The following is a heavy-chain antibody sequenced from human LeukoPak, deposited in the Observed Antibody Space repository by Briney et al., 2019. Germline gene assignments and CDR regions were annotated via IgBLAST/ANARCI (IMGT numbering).Heavy chain of an antibody. CDR1: GFTFSSDW. CDR2: INADGRTT. D-gene: IGHD3-9*01. V-gene: IGHV3-74*01. J-gene: IGHJ4*02. Sequence: GGSLRLSCAASGFTFSSDWMHWVRQPPGKGLVWVSRINADGRTTNHADSVKGRFTISRDNAESTLYLQMSSLRAEDTAVYYCARGLTGYYGYFEYWGQGVLVTVSS. CDR3: ARGLTGYYGYFEY.